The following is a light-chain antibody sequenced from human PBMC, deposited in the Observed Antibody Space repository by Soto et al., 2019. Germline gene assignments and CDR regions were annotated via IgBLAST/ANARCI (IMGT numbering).Light chain of an antibody. CDR3: GSYAGDYMFV. V-gene: IGLV2-23*01. J-gene: IGLJ1*01. CDR1: NSELGSYNL. CDR2: EGT. Sequence: QSVLTQPASVSGSPGQSTTISCTGTNSELGSYNLVSWLQQHPGKVPKVMICEGTKRPPGVYDGFYASKSDNTASLTIAGLHAEDEGYYDCGSYAGDYMFVFGTGTKLTVL.